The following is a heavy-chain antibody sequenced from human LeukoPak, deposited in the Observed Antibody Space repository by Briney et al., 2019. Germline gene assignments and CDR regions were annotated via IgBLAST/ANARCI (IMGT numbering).Heavy chain of an antibody. CDR1: GYTFTSYG. V-gene: IGHV1-8*01. CDR2: MNPNSGST. J-gene: IGHJ4*02. D-gene: IGHD6-25*01. CDR3: AAKGIAAAARDY. Sequence: AASVKVSCKASGYTFTSYGINWVRQAPGQGFEWMGWMNPNSGSTGYSQNFQGRVTMTRNTSINTANMELSSLRSEDTAVYYCAAKGIAAAARDYWGQGTLVTVSS.